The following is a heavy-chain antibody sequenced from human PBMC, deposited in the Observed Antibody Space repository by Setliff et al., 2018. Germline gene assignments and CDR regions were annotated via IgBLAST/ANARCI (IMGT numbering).Heavy chain of an antibody. V-gene: IGHV3-30*02. CDR2: VHYDGVNK. Sequence: GGSLRLSCAASGFTFSTYYMHWVRQPPGKGLEWVAFVHYDGVNKHYRDSVKGRFTISRDNSKNTLYLQMNSLRAEDTAVYYCAKGQDIVVVTAFNWGQGTLVTVSS. CDR1: GFTFSTYY. J-gene: IGHJ4*02. CDR3: AKGQDIVVVTAFN. D-gene: IGHD2-21*02.